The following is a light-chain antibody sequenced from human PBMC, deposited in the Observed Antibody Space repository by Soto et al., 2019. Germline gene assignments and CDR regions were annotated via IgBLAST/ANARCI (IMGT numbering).Light chain of an antibody. CDR1: QSVSNN. CDR3: QQYNNWPAST. J-gene: IGKJ5*01. V-gene: IGKV3-15*01. Sequence: EILMTQSPATLSVSPGERATLSCRASQSVSNNLAWYQQKPGQAPRLLSYYASTRATGIPARFSGSGSGTEFTLTVSRLQSEDFALYYSQQYNNWPASTVGQGTRLEIK. CDR2: YAS.